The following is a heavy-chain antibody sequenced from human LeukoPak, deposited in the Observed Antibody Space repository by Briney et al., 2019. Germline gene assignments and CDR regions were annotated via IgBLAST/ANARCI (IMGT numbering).Heavy chain of an antibody. J-gene: IGHJ4*02. CDR2: IYYSGST. V-gene: IGHV4-30-4*01. CDR1: GGSISSGDYY. CDR3: ARHPPKTEYCSSTSCYMGDY. Sequence: SQTLSLTCTVSGGSISSGDYYWSWIRQPPGKGLEWIGYIYYSGSTYYNPSLKSRVTISVDTSKNQFSLKLSSVTAADTAVYYCARHPPKTEYCSSTSCYMGDYWGQGTLVTVSS. D-gene: IGHD2-2*01.